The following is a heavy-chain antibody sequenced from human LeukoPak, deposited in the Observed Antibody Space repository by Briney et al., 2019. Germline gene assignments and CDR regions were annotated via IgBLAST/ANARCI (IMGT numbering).Heavy chain of an antibody. CDR1: GFTVSSNS. D-gene: IGHD3-3*01. CDR2: IYSGST. Sequence: GGSLRLSCTVSGFTVSSNSMSWVRQAPGKGLEWVSFIYSGSTHYSDSVKGRFTISRDNSKNTLYLQMNSLRAEDTAVYYCARLRNVLRFLSYPADAFDIWGQGTMVTVSS. CDR3: ARLRNVLRFLSYPADAFDI. J-gene: IGHJ3*02. V-gene: IGHV3-53*01.